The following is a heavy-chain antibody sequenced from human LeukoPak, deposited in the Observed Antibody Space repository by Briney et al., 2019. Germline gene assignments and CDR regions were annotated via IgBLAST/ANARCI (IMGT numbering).Heavy chain of an antibody. Sequence: GGSLRLSCAASGSTFSSYNMDWVRQAPGKGLEWVSFIDSSSRYIYQADSVKGRFTISRDNAKGSVFLQMNSLRAEDTAVYYCARVGGHCTSTSCPPPDYWGQGTLVTVSS. CDR1: GSTFSSYN. J-gene: IGHJ4*02. CDR2: IDSSSRYI. D-gene: IGHD2-2*01. CDR3: ARVGGHCTSTSCPPPDY. V-gene: IGHV3-21*01.